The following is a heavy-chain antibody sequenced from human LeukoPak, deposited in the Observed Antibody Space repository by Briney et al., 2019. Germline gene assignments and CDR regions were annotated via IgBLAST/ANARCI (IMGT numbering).Heavy chain of an antibody. V-gene: IGHV4-59*08. CDR1: GGSFSGYY. CDR2: IYYSGST. J-gene: IGHJ4*02. Sequence: PSETLSLTCAVYGGSFSGYYWSWIRQPPGKGLEWIGYIYYSGSTNYNPSLRSRVTISVDTSKNQFSLKLSSVTAADTAVYYCARHSPLNWGSAAYYFDYWGQGTLVTVSS. CDR3: ARHSPLNWGSAAYYFDY. D-gene: IGHD7-27*01.